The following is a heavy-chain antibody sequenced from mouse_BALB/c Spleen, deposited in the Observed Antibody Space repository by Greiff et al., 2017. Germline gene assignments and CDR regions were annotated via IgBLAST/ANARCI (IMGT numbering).Heavy chain of an antibody. V-gene: IGHV2-2*02. J-gene: IGHJ4*01. Sequence: QVQLQQSGPGLVQPSQSLSITCTVSGFSLTSYGVHWVRQSPGKGLEWLGVIWSGGSTDYNAAFISRLSISKDNSKSQVFFKMNSLQANDTAIYYCATFITTAAPYAMDYWGQGTSVTVSS. CDR3: ATFITTAAPYAMDY. CDR1: GFSLTSYG. CDR2: IWSGGST. D-gene: IGHD1-2*01.